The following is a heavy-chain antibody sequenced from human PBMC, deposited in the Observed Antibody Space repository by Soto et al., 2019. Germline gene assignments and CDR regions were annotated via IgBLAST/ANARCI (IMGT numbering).Heavy chain of an antibody. CDR3: AKSPPTSIIVANYFDY. J-gene: IGHJ4*02. CDR2: ISPSGGSP. V-gene: IGHV3-23*01. D-gene: IGHD3-22*01. CDR1: GFTFSGCL. Sequence: EVQLLESGGGLVQPGGSLRLSCAASGFTFSGCLMSWVRQAPGKGLEWVSGISPSGGSPHYADSVKGRFTISRDNSKNTLYLQMNSLRAEDTAVYFCAKSPPTSIIVANYFDYWGQGALVTVSS.